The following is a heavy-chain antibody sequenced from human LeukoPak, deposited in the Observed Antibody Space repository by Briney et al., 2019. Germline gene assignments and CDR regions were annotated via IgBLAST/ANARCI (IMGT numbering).Heavy chain of an antibody. CDR1: GFTFSSYW. CDR3: ARGGTSSSSWYYAFDI. J-gene: IGHJ3*02. V-gene: IGHV3-74*01. CDR2: INSDGSST. D-gene: IGHD6-13*01. Sequence: GGSLRLSRAASGFTFSSYWMHWVRQAPGKGLVWFSRINSDGSSTSYADSVKGRFTISRDNAKNTLYLQMNSLRAEDTAVYYCARGGTSSSSWYYAFDIWGQGTMVTVSS.